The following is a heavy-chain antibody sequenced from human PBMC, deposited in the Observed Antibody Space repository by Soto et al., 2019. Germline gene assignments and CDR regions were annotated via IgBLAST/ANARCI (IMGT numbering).Heavy chain of an antibody. J-gene: IGHJ5*02. CDR1: GFTFSSYS. CDR3: ARDSLEYSSGWVNWFDP. Sequence: GGSLRLSCAASGFTFSSYSMNWVRQAPGKGLEWVSYISSSSSTIYYADSVKGRFTISRDNAKNPLYLQMNSLRDEDTAVYYCARDSLEYSSGWVNWFDPWGQGTLVTVSS. D-gene: IGHD6-19*01. V-gene: IGHV3-48*02. CDR2: ISSSSSTI.